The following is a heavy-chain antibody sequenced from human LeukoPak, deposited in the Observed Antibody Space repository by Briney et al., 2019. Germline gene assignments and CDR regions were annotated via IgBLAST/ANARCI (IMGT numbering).Heavy chain of an antibody. CDR2: INPSGGST. Sequence: ASVKVSCKASGYTFTSYYMHWVRQAPGQGLEWMGIINPSGGSTSYAQKFQGRDTMTRDTSTSTVYMELSSLRSEDTAVYYCARVGGDSSGYGAFDIWGQGTMVTVSS. CDR1: GYTFTSYY. D-gene: IGHD3-22*01. CDR3: ARVGGDSSGYGAFDI. J-gene: IGHJ3*02. V-gene: IGHV1-46*01.